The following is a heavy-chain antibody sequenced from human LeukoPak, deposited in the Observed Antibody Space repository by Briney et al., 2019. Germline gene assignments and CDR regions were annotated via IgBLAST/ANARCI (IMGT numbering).Heavy chain of an antibody. CDR1: GYTFTGYY. CDR3: ARGGWYGYFDP. Sequence: ASVKVSCKASGYTFTGYYMHWVRQAPGQGLEWMGWISAYYGNTNYAQKFQDRVTMTRDTSTSTAYMELRSLRSDDTAVYYCARGGWYGYFDPWGQGTLVTVSS. J-gene: IGHJ5*02. D-gene: IGHD6-19*01. CDR2: ISAYYGNT. V-gene: IGHV1-18*04.